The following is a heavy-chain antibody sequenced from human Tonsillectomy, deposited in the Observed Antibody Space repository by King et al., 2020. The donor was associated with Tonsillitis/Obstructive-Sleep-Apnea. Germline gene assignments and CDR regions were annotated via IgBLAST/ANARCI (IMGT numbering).Heavy chain of an antibody. CDR3: AKEGEHTEPHYYYYYYMDV. CDR1: GFTFSSYA. CDR2: MSVSGGST. J-gene: IGHJ6*03. D-gene: IGHD3-16*01. V-gene: IGHV3-23*04. Sequence: EVQLVESGGGLVQPGGSLRLSCAASGFTFSSYAMSWFRHAPGKGLEWVSAMSVSGGSTYYADSVKGRVPLSRDNTKNTLYLQMNSLRAEDTAVYYFAKEGEHTEPHYYYYYYMDVWGKGTTVTVSS.